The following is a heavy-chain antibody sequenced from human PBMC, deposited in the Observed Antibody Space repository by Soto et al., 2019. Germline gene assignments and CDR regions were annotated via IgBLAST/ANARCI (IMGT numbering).Heavy chain of an antibody. CDR2: IRGSGDTT. CDR3: AKDGVGGYIAGIDY. Sequence: EVQLLESGGGLVQPGGSLRLSCAASGFTFSTYAMSWVRQAPGKGLEWVSAIRGSGDTTYYADSVKGRFTISRDNSKNTLYLQMNSLRAEDTAVYYCAKDGVGGYIAGIDYWGQGTLVTVSS. D-gene: IGHD3-16*01. J-gene: IGHJ4*02. V-gene: IGHV3-23*01. CDR1: GFTFSTYA.